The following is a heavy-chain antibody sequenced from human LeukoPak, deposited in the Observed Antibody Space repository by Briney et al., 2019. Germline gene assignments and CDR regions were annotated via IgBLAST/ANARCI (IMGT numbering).Heavy chain of an antibody. CDR1: GYTFTGYY. CDR3: AKDSGAYGPDY. V-gene: IGHV1-46*01. Sequence: ASVKVSCKAFGYTFTGYYMHWVRQAPGQGLEWMGQISPSGTTTYAQKFKGRVTMTRDKSTSTVNMDLSDLTFEDTAVYHCAKDSGAYGPDYWGQGTLLTVSS. D-gene: IGHD4-17*01. J-gene: IGHJ4*02. CDR2: ISPSGTT.